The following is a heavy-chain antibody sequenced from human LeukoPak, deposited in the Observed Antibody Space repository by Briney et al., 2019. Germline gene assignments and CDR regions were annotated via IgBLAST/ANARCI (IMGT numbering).Heavy chain of an antibody. CDR3: ARSVDIVATQFDY. V-gene: IGHV1-2*02. CDR1: GYTFTGYY. Sequence: ASVKVSCKASGYTFTGYYMHWVRQAPGQGLEWMGWINPNSGGTNYAQKFRGRVTMTRDTSISTAYMELSRLRSDDTAVYYCARSVDIVATQFDYWGQGTLVTVSS. J-gene: IGHJ4*02. CDR2: INPNSGGT. D-gene: IGHD5-12*01.